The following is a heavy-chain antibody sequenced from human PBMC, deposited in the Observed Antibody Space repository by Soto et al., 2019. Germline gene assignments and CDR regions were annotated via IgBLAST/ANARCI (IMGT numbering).Heavy chain of an antibody. CDR3: ARGPRLYDILTGYQGERSYFDY. V-gene: IGHV4-34*01. Sequence: SETLSLTCAVYGGSFSGYYWSWIRQPPGKGLEWIGEINHSGSTNYNPSLKSRVTISVDTSKNQFSLKLSSVTAADTAVYYCARGPRLYDILTGYQGERSYFDYWGQGTLVTVSS. CDR2: INHSGST. D-gene: IGHD3-9*01. J-gene: IGHJ4*02. CDR1: GGSFSGYY.